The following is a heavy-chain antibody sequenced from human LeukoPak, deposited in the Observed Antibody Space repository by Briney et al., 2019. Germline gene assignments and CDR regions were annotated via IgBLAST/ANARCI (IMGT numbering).Heavy chain of an antibody. J-gene: IGHJ4*02. D-gene: IGHD1-1*01. CDR3: ARGGNWNDFDF. V-gene: IGHV3-53*01. CDR1: GFTFSSYS. Sequence: GGSLRLSCAASGFTFSSYSMNWVRQAPGKGLEWVSVIYSGGSTYYADSVKGRFTISRDNSKNTLYLQMNPLRAEDTALYFCARGGNWNDFDFWGQGTLVTVSS. CDR2: IYSGGST.